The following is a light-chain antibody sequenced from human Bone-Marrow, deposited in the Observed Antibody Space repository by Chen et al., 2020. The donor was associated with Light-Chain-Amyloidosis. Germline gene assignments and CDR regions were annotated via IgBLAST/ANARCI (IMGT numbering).Light chain of an antibody. CDR1: NIGSTS. CDR3: QVWDRSSDRPV. V-gene: IGLV3-21*02. J-gene: IGLJ3*02. CDR2: DDS. Sequence: SYVLTQPSSVSVAPGQTATIACGGNNIGSTSVHWYQQTPGQAPLLVVYDDSDRPSGIPERWSGSNAGNTATRTSSRVEAGDESDYYCQVWDRSSDRPVCGGGTKLTVL.